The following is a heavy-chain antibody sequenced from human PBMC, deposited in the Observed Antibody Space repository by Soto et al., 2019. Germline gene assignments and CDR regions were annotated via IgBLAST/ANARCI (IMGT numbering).Heavy chain of an antibody. J-gene: IGHJ3*02. V-gene: IGHV3-30-3*01. D-gene: IGHD6-13*01. Sequence: QVQLVESGGGVVQPGRSLRLSCAASGFILSAYPIHWVRQAPGKGLEWVAVISSDGNNKYYADSVKGRFTISRDNSQNTLYLQMNSLRAEDSAVYYCASGIASFVAFDIWGQGTMVTVSS. CDR2: ISSDGNNK. CDR3: ASGIASFVAFDI. CDR1: GFILSAYP.